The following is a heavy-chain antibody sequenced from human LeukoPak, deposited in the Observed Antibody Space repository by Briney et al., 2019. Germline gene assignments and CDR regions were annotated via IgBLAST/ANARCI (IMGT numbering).Heavy chain of an antibody. Sequence: SLKITTKASAYSSTSYWICCVRQMPRKGLEWMGMIYPGDSSTRYSPSPQRQVTISADKSITTAYLPRSRLKATDTAMYYCARRSYYGSMRGAFDIWGQGTMVTVSS. CDR1: AYSSTSYW. J-gene: IGHJ3*02. V-gene: IGHV5-51*01. CDR3: ARRSYYGSMRGAFDI. D-gene: IGHD3-10*01. CDR2: IYPGDSST.